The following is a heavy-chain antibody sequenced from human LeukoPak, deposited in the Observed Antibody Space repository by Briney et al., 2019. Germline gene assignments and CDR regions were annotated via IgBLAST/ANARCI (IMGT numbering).Heavy chain of an antibody. V-gene: IGHV4-31*03. CDR2: IYYDGTT. J-gene: IGHJ4*02. Sequence: SQTLSLTCTVSGGSISSGDYYWSWIRQYPGKGLEWIGYIYYDGTTYYNPSLKSRVTISVDTSESQFSLKLSSVTAADTAVYYCARVLVTPKYYFDYWGQGTLVTVSS. CDR3: ARVLVTPKYYFDY. D-gene: IGHD2-15*01. CDR1: GGSISSGDYY.